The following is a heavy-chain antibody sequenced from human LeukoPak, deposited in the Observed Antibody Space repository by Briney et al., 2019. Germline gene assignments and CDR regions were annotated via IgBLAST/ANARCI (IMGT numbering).Heavy chain of an antibody. CDR3: AKDGITMVRGVIAPHY. V-gene: IGHV3-9*01. CDR2: ISWNSGSI. Sequence: SGGSLRLSCAASGFTFDDYAMHWVRQAPGKGLEWVSGISWNSGSIGYADSVKGRFTISRDNAKNTLYLQMNSLRAEDTAVYYCAKDGITMVRGVIAPHYWGQGTLVTVSS. J-gene: IGHJ4*02. D-gene: IGHD3-10*01. CDR1: GFTFDDYA.